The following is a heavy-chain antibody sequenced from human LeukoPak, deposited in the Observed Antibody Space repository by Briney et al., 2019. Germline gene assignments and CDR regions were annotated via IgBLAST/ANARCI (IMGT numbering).Heavy chain of an antibody. J-gene: IGHJ4*02. CDR1: GFTFSNAW. CDR2: IVGSGGST. D-gene: IGHD2/OR15-2a*01. V-gene: IGHV3-23*01. Sequence: GGSLRLSCAASGFTFSNAWMNWVRQAPGKGLEWVSGIVGSGGSTYYADSVKGRFTISRDNSKNTLYLQMNSLRAEDTAVYYCAREKTEIILYFFDYWGQGTLVTVSS. CDR3: AREKTEIILYFFDY.